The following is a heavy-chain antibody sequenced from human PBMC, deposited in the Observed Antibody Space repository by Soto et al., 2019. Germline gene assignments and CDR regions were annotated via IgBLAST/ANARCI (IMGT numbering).Heavy chain of an antibody. J-gene: IGHJ3*02. Sequence: PGGSLRLSCTASGFTFGDYAMSWFRQAPGKGLEWVGFIRSKAYGGTTEYAASVKGRFTISRDDSKSIAYLQMNSLKTEDTAVYYCTKVFGVVIIPVFVRTDQAGAFDIWGQGTMVTVSS. CDR1: GFTFGDYA. D-gene: IGHD3-3*01. CDR2: IRSKAYGGTT. V-gene: IGHV3-49*03. CDR3: TKVFGVVIIPVFVRTDQAGAFDI.